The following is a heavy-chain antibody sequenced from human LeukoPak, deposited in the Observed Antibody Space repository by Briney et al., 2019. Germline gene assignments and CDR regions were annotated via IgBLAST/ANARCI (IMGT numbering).Heavy chain of an antibody. V-gene: IGHV4-39*07. J-gene: IGHJ4*02. D-gene: IGHD2-2*01. Sequence: SETLSLTCTVSGGSISSSSYYWGWIRQPPGKGLEWIGSIYYSGSTYYNPSLKSRVTISVDTSKNQFSLKLSSVTAADTAVYYCARGADIVVVPAAYLDYWSQGTLVTVSS. CDR2: IYYSGST. CDR1: GGSISSSSYY. CDR3: ARGADIVVVPAAYLDY.